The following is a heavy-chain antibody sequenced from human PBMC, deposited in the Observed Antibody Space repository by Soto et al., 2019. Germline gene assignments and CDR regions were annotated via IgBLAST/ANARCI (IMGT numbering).Heavy chain of an antibody. Sequence: QVQLVQSGAEVKKPGASVKVSCKASGYTFTGYYMHWVRQAPGQGLEWMGWINPNSGGTNYVQKFQGRVTMTRDTSISTAYMELGRLRSDDTAVYYCARPRYSSSWQSPPTPPDYWGQGTLVTVSS. D-gene: IGHD6-13*01. CDR1: GYTFTGYY. CDR3: ARPRYSSSWQSPPTPPDY. V-gene: IGHV1-2*02. CDR2: INPNSGGT. J-gene: IGHJ4*02.